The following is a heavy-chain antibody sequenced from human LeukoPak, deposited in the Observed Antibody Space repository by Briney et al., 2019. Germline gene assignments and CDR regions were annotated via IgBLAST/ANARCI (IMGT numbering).Heavy chain of an antibody. CDR1: GFTFSSYA. V-gene: IGHV3-23*01. D-gene: IGHD6-13*01. CDR2: ISGSGGST. J-gene: IGHJ6*03. CDR3: AKDWRDSSPSYYYMDV. Sequence: RGSLRLSCAASGFTFSSYAMSWVRQAPGKGLEWVSAISGSGGSTYYADSVKGRFTISRDNSKNTLYLQMNSLRAEDTAVYYCAKDWRDSSPSYYYMDVWGKGTTLTVSS.